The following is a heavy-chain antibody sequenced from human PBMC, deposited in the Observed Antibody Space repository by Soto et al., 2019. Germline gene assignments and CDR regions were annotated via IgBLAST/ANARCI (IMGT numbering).Heavy chain of an antibody. CDR2: IDPSDSYT. J-gene: IGHJ6*02. Sequence: ESLKISCKGSGYSFLNYWISWVRQMPGKGLEWMGRIDPSDSYTNYSPSFQGHVTISADKSISTAYLQWSSLKASDTAIYYCARRRIAASGWDVWGQGTTVTVSS. CDR1: GYSFLNYW. CDR3: ARRRIAASGWDV. V-gene: IGHV5-10-1*01. D-gene: IGHD6-13*01.